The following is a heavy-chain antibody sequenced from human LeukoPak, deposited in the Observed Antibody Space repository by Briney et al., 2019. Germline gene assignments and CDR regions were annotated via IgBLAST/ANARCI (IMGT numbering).Heavy chain of an antibody. D-gene: IGHD4-17*01. V-gene: IGHV3-30*04. CDR3: ARDPNGDYIGAFDM. Sequence: SCKASGFTFSSYAMHWVRQAPGKGLEWVALISYDGSNKYYADSVKARFIISRDNSKNTLYLQMNSLRAEDTAIYYCARDPNGDYIGAFDMWGQGTMVTV. CDR2: ISYDGSNK. CDR1: GFTFSSYA. J-gene: IGHJ3*02.